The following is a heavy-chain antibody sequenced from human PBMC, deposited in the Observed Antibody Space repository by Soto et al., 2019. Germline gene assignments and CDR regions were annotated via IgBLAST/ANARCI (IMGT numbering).Heavy chain of an antibody. J-gene: IGHJ4*02. CDR1: GFSLTTDKVG. CDR2: ICWDDSK. Sequence: QITLKESSPTLVKPTQTLTLTCTFSGFSLTTDKVGVGWIRQPPGEAMEWLAVICWDDSKTYRPSLESRLTITKDTSKNQVALTMTNMDSLDTATYYCAHAYGGRSLYWGQGTLVTVSS. V-gene: IGHV2-5*02. D-gene: IGHD1-26*01. CDR3: AHAYGGRSLY.